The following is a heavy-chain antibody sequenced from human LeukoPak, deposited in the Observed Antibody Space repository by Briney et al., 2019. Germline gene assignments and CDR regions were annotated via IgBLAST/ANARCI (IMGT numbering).Heavy chain of an antibody. Sequence: PGGSLRLSCAASGFTFSSYEMNWVRQAPGKGLEWVSYISSSGSTIYYADSVKGRFTISRDNAKNSLYLRMNSLRAEDTAVYYCARVYWRFGELSASYYYYMDVWGKGTTVTVSS. J-gene: IGHJ6*03. CDR2: ISSSGSTI. D-gene: IGHD3-10*01. V-gene: IGHV3-48*03. CDR1: GFTFSSYE. CDR3: ARVYWRFGELSASYYYYMDV.